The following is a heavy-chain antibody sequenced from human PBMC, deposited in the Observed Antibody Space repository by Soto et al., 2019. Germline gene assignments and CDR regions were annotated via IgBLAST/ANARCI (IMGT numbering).Heavy chain of an antibody. Sequence: ASVKVSFKASGGTFSSYAISWLRQAPGQGLEWMGGIIPIFGTANYAQKFQGRVTITADESTSTAYMELSSLRSEDTAVYYCARVDSSGYYYYHWGQGTLVTVSS. CDR3: ARVDSSGYYYYH. V-gene: IGHV1-69*13. CDR1: GGTFSSYA. CDR2: IIPIFGTA. J-gene: IGHJ4*02. D-gene: IGHD3-22*01.